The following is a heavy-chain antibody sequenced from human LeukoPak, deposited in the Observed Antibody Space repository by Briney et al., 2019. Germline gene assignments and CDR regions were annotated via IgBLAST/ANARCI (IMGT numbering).Heavy chain of an antibody. J-gene: IGHJ5*02. CDR2: IYSSGSP. Sequence: SETLSPTCTVSGGSISGYYWSWIRQPPGKGLEWIGYIYSSGSPNYTPSLKSRVTISVDTSKNQFSLMLKSVTAADTAVYYCARRVAVVGSNWFDPWGQGTLVTVSS. CDR3: ARRVAVVGSNWFDP. CDR1: GGSISGYY. D-gene: IGHD6-13*01. V-gene: IGHV4-59*01.